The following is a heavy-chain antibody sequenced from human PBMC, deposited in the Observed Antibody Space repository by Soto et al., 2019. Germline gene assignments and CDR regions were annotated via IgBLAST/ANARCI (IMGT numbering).Heavy chain of an antibody. V-gene: IGHV3-30*18. Sequence: QPGGSLRLSCAASGFTFSSYGMHWVRQAPGKGLEWVAVISYDGSNKYYADSVKGRFTISRDNSKNTLYLQMNSLRAEDTAVYYCAKEGTMVRPMDVWGQGTTVTVSS. CDR1: GFTFSSYG. J-gene: IGHJ6*02. D-gene: IGHD3-10*01. CDR3: AKEGTMVRPMDV. CDR2: ISYDGSNK.